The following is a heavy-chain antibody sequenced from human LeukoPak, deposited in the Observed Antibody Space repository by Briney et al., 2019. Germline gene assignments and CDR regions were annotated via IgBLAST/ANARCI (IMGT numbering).Heavy chain of an antibody. CDR2: IYHTGST. Sequence: SETLSLTCAVSGGSISSGDYSWSWIRQPPGAGLEWIGYIYHTGSTYYNPSLKSRVTISVDRSKNQFSLNLNSVTAADTALYYCARGDGSGSGRWFDPWGQGTLITVSS. D-gene: IGHD3-10*01. CDR3: ARGDGSGSGRWFDP. V-gene: IGHV4-30-2*01. J-gene: IGHJ5*02. CDR1: GGSISSGDYS.